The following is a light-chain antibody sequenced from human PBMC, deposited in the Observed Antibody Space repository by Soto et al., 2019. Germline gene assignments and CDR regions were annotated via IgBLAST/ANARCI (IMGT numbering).Light chain of an antibody. CDR1: QNINNW. J-gene: IGKJ1*01. Sequence: DIQMTQSPSTLSASVGDIVTITCRASQNINNWLAWYQQKPGKAPKLLIYAASSLESGVPSRFSGSRSGTEFTLTISSLQPDDCATYYCQHYESNPWTFGQGTKVELK. CDR2: AAS. V-gene: IGKV1-5*01. CDR3: QHYESNPWT.